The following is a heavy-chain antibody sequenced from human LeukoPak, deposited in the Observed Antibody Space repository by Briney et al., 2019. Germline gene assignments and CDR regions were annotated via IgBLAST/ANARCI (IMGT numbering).Heavy chain of an antibody. CDR1: GGSISGSYY. CDR2: IYYSGST. CDR3: ARARSYSSGWYFDY. J-gene: IGHJ4*02. Sequence: PSETLSLTCTVSGGSISGSYYWSWIRQPPGKGLEWIGYIYYSGSTNYNPSLKSRVTISVDTSKNQFSLKLSSVTAADTAVYYCARARSYSSGWYFDYWGQGTLVTVSS. V-gene: IGHV4-61*01. D-gene: IGHD6-19*01.